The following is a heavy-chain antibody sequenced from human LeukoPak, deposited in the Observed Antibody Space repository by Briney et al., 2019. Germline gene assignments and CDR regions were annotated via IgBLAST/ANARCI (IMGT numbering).Heavy chain of an antibody. J-gene: IGHJ4*02. CDR2: IAPSDSYT. Sequence: PGASLKISFKGSGSSFTSYWISWVRPMPGKGLEWIGRIAPSDSYTNYSPSFQGHVTISADKSISTAYLQWSSLKASDTAMYYCARLSSSGSSWYWMNFDYWGQGTLVTVSS. CDR3: ARLSSSGSSWYWMNFDY. CDR1: GSSFTSYW. V-gene: IGHV5-10-1*01. D-gene: IGHD6-13*01.